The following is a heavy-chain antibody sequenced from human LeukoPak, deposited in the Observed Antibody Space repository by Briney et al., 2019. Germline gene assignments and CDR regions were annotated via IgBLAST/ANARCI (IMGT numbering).Heavy chain of an antibody. Sequence: SETLSLTCTVSGGSVSSGSYYWRWIRQPPGTGLEWIGYIYYSGSTNYNPSLKSRVTISVDTSKNQFSLKLSSVTAADTAVYYCARESPYGMDVWGKGTTVTVSS. CDR3: ARESPYGMDV. J-gene: IGHJ6*04. V-gene: IGHV4-61*01. CDR1: GGSVSSGSYY. CDR2: IYYSGST.